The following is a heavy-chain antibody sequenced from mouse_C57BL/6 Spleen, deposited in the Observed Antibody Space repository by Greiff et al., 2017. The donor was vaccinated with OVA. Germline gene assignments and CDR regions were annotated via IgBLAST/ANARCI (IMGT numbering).Heavy chain of an antibody. V-gene: IGHV7-3*01. J-gene: IGHJ1*03. CDR2: IRNKANGYTT. Sequence: EVQLVESGGGLVQPGGSLSVSCAASGFTFTDYYMSWVRQPPGKALEWLGFIRNKANGYTTEYSASVKGRFTISRDNSQSILYLQMNALRAEDIATYYCASLYYGSSYGYFDVWGTGTTVTVSS. CDR1: GFTFTDYY. CDR3: ASLYYGSSYGYFDV. D-gene: IGHD1-1*01.